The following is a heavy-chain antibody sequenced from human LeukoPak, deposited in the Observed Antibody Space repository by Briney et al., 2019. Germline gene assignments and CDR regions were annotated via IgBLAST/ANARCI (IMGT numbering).Heavy chain of an antibody. D-gene: IGHD3-10*01. J-gene: IGHJ3*02. V-gene: IGHV3-48*01. Sequence: GGSLRLSCAASGFTFSSYEMNWVRQAPGKGLEWVSYISSSSSTIYYADSVKDRFTVSRDNVQNSLYLQMNSLRAEDTAVYHCARDPRGSGSYYVSAFDIWGQGTVVTVSS. CDR2: ISSSSSTI. CDR3: ARDPRGSGSYYVSAFDI. CDR1: GFTFSSYE.